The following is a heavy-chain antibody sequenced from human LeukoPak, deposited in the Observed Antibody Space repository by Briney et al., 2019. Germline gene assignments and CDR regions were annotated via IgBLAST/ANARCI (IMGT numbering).Heavy chain of an antibody. CDR3: AKEYCSSTSCSSDYYYYGMDV. Sequence: GGSLRFSCAASGFTFSSYAMSWVRQAPGKGLEWVSAISGSGGSTYYADSVKGRFTISRDNSKNTLYLQMNSLRAEDTAVYYCAKEYCSSTSCSSDYYYYGMDVWGQGTTVTVSS. D-gene: IGHD2-2*01. CDR1: GFTFSSYA. V-gene: IGHV3-23*01. J-gene: IGHJ6*02. CDR2: ISGSGGST.